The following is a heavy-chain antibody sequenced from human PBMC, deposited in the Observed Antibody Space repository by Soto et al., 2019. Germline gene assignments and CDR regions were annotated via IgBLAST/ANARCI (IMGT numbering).Heavy chain of an antibody. J-gene: IGHJ6*03. D-gene: IGHD2-8*01. CDR3: ARHNGYCTNGVCYTGLPYYYYMDV. CDR1: GGSISSSSYY. CDR2: IYYSGST. V-gene: IGHV4-39*01. Sequence: SETLSLTCTVSGGSISSSSYYWGWIRQPPGKGLEWIGSIYYSGSTYYNPSLKSRVTISVDTSKNQFSLKLSSVTAADTAVYYCARHNGYCTNGVCYTGLPYYYYMDVWGKGTTVTVSS.